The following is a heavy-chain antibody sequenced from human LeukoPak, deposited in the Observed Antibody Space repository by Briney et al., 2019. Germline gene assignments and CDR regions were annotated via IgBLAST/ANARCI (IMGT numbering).Heavy chain of an antibody. CDR2: ISYDGSNK. J-gene: IGHJ3*02. CDR3: ARRVLTGAPHDAFDI. Sequence: GRPLRLSCAASGFTFSSYAMHWVLQAPGKGLEWVAVISYDGSNKYYADSVKGRFTISRDNSKNTLYLQMNSLRAEDTAVYYCARRVLTGAPHDAFDIWGQGTMVTVSS. D-gene: IGHD7-27*01. CDR1: GFTFSSYA. V-gene: IGHV3-30-3*01.